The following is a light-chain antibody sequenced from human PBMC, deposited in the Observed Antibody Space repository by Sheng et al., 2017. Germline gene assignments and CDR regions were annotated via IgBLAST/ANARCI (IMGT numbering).Light chain of an antibody. V-gene: IGKV3-15*01. J-gene: IGKJ1*01. CDR3: QEYNKWPPWT. CDR1: QSVTDN. Sequence: ETVMTQSPATLSVSPGETVTLSCRASQSVTDNLAWYQQRRGQAPRLLIYGASTRATGVPTRFSGSGSGTEFTLSITNVQSEDFAVYYCQEYNKWPPWTFGQGTKVTFK. CDR2: GAS.